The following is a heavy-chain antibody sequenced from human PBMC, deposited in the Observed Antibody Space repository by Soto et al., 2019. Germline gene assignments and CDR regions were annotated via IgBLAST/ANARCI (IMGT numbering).Heavy chain of an antibody. D-gene: IGHD3-3*01. CDR3: AGARSDFWSGSSAGSPFDP. Sequence: QVQLQESGPGLVKPSETLSLTCTVSGGSVSSGSYYWSWIRQPPGKGLEWIGYIYYSGSTNYNPSLKSRVTISADTSKNQFSLKLSSVTAADTAVYYCAGARSDFWSGSSAGSPFDPWGQGTLVTVSS. V-gene: IGHV4-61*01. J-gene: IGHJ5*02. CDR2: IYYSGST. CDR1: GGSVSSGSYY.